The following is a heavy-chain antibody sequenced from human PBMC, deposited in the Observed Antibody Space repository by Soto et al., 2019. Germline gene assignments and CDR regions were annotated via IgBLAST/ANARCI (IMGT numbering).Heavy chain of an antibody. CDR1: GFTFSSYW. CDR3: ARDSRGMDV. V-gene: IGHV3-7*05. Sequence: PGGSLRLSCAASGFTFSSYWMSWVRQAPGKGLEWVANIKPDGSNKYYADSVKGRFTISRDNSKNTLYLQMNSLRAEDTAVYYCARDSRGMDVWGQGTTVTVSS. J-gene: IGHJ6*02. CDR2: IKPDGSNK.